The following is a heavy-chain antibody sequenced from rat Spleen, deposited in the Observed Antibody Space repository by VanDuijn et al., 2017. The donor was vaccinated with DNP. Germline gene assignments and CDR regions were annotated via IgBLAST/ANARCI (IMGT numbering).Heavy chain of an antibody. CDR3: TRQYYYSGDDNWFAY. CDR2: ITYDGSST. D-gene: IGHD1-1*01. J-gene: IGHJ3*01. Sequence: EVQLVESGGGLVQPGRSLKLSCAASGFTFSDYNMAWVRQAPKKGLEWVATITYDGSSTYYGDSVQGRFTISRDNAKDTLYLQGDSLRSEDTATYYCTRQYYYSGDDNWFAYWGQGTLVTVSS. CDR1: GFTFSDYN. V-gene: IGHV5-7*01.